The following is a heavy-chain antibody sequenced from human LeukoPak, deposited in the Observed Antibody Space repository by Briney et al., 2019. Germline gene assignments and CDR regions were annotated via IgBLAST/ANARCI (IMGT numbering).Heavy chain of an antibody. Sequence: GGSLRLSCAASGFTLSSYWMSWVRQAPGKGLEWVANIKQDGSEKYYVDSVKGRFTISRDNAKNSLYLQMNSLRAEDTAVYYCARDPGVRGVINNDAFDIWGQGTMVAVSS. CDR2: IKQDGSEK. CDR3: ARDPGVRGVINNDAFDI. V-gene: IGHV3-7*01. CDR1: GFTLSSYW. D-gene: IGHD3-10*01. J-gene: IGHJ3*02.